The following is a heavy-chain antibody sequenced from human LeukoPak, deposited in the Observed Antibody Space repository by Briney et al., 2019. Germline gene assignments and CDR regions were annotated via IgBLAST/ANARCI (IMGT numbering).Heavy chain of an antibody. D-gene: IGHD3-10*01. CDR3: ARNDYYGSGSYYTAGAWFDP. CDR2: ISAYNGNT. Sequence: ASVKVSCKASGYTFTSYGISWVRQAPGQGLEWMGWISAYNGNTNYAQKLQGRVTMTTDTSTSTAYMELRSLRSDDTAVYYCARNDYYGSGSYYTAGAWFDPWGQGTLVTVSS. J-gene: IGHJ5*02. CDR1: GYTFTSYG. V-gene: IGHV1-18*01.